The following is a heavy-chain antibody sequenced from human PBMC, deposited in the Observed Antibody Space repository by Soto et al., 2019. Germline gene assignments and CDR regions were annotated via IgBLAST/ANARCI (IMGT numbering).Heavy chain of an antibody. CDR2: IFWNDDK. J-gene: IGHJ4*02. CDR3: AHSGIGYSSSSNYFDY. Sequence: SGPTRVNPTQTLTLTCTFSRSSFSSSGAGVGWIRQPPGKALEWLALIFWNDDKRYSPSLKSRLTITKDTSKNQVVLTMTNMDPVDTATYYCAHSGIGYSSSSNYFDYWGQGTLVTVSS. D-gene: IGHD6-6*01. V-gene: IGHV2-5*01. CDR1: RSSFSSSGAG.